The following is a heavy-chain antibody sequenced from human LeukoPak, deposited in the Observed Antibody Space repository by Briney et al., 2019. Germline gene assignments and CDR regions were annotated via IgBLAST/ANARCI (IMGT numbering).Heavy chain of an antibody. CDR1: GGTFSSYA. Sequence: ASVKVSCKASGGTFSSYAISWVRQAPGQGLEWMGGIIPIFGTANYAQKFQGRVTITADKSTSTAYMELSSLRSEDTAVYYCARCRFLEGYYYYMDVWGKGTTVTVSS. J-gene: IGHJ6*03. CDR2: IIPIFGTA. CDR3: ARCRFLEGYYYYMDV. D-gene: IGHD3-3*01. V-gene: IGHV1-69*06.